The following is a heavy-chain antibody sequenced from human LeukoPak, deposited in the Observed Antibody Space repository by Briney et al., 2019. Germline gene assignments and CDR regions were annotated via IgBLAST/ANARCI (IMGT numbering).Heavy chain of an antibody. CDR1: GGSFSGYY. V-gene: IGHV4-34*01. J-gene: IGHJ6*03. CDR2: INHSGST. D-gene: IGHD5-18*01. CDR3: ARGGYSYASRWYYYYYYMDV. Sequence: SETLSLTCAVYGGSFSGYYWSWIRQPPGKGLEWIGEINHSGSTNYNPPLKSRVTISVDTSKNQFSLKLSSVTAADTAVYYCARGGYSYASRWYYYYYYMDVWGKGTTVTVSS.